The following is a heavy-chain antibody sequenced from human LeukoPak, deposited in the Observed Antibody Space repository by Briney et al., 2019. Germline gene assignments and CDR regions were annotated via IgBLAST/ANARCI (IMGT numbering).Heavy chain of an antibody. D-gene: IGHD6-19*01. Sequence: GGSLILSCAASGFTFSSNYMSWVRQAPGKGLEWVSVIYSGGSTYYADSVKGRFTISRDNSKNTLYLQMNSLRAEDTAVYFCASSPGYSSGWYVGYWGQGTLVTVSS. CDR3: ASSPGYSSGWYVGY. CDR2: IYSGGST. V-gene: IGHV3-53*01. CDR1: GFTFSSNY. J-gene: IGHJ4*02.